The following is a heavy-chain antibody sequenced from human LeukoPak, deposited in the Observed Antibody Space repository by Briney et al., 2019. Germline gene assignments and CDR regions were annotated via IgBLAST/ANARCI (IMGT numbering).Heavy chain of an antibody. CDR2: INHSGST. Sequence: SETLSLTCAVYGGSFSGHYWSWIRQPPGKGLEWIGEINHSGSTNYNPSLKSRVTISVDTSKNQFSLKLSSVTAADTAVYYCARVGAAYYYGSGSSYYFDYWGQGTLVTVSS. CDR3: ARVGAAYYYGSGSSYYFDY. J-gene: IGHJ4*02. CDR1: GGSFSGHY. V-gene: IGHV4-34*01. D-gene: IGHD3-10*01.